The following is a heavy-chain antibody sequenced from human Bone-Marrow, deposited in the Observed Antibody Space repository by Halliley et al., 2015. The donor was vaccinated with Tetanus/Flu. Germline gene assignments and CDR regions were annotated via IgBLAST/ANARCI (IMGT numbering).Heavy chain of an antibody. CDR1: GGSIDGGDYY. CDR2: IYHSGDS. D-gene: IGHD2-15*01. CDR3: ARGYGVGYYYFDY. Sequence: TLSLTCTVIGGSIDGGDYYWNWIRQLPGKGLEWIGHIYHSGDSSYNPSLRSRVTISLDTSKSQCSLKLTSVTAADTAVYYCARGYGVGYYYFDYWGPGTLVPVSS. V-gene: IGHV4-31*03. J-gene: IGHJ4*02.